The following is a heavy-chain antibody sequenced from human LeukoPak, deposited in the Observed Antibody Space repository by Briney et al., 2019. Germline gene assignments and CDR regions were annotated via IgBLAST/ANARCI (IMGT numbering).Heavy chain of an antibody. D-gene: IGHD6-13*01. Sequence: PSETLSLTCTVSGGSISSYYWSWIRQPPGKGLEWIGYIYYSGSTNYNPSLKSRVTISVDTSKNQFSLKLSSVTAADTAVYYCARVGSSSWYGVFGYWGQGTLVTVSS. J-gene: IGHJ4*02. CDR1: GGSISSYY. CDR2: IYYSGST. V-gene: IGHV4-59*01. CDR3: ARVGSSSWYGVFGY.